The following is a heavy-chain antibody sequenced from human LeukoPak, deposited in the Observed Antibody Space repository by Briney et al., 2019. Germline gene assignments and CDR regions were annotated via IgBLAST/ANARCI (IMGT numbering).Heavy chain of an antibody. V-gene: IGHV3-11*01. CDR1: GSTFSDYY. Sequence: GGSLRLSCAASGSTFSDYYMGWIRQAPGKGLEWVSYISSSSTIYYADSVKGRFTISRDNSKNTLYLQMNSLRAEDTAVYYCALTWARELLRTSQFDYWGQGTLVTVSS. CDR3: ALTWARELLRTSQFDY. J-gene: IGHJ4*02. CDR2: ISSSSTI. D-gene: IGHD1-26*01.